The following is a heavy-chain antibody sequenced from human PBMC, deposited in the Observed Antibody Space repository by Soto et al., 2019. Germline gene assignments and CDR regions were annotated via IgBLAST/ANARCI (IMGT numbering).Heavy chain of an antibody. Sequence: QVQLVESGGGVVQPGRSLRLSCAASGFTFSSYGMHWVRQAPGKGLEWVAVISYDGSNKYYADSVKGRFTISRDNSKNTLYLQMNSLRAEDTAVYYCATDRPIDYWGQGTLVTVSS. D-gene: IGHD2-2*02. CDR1: GFTFSSYG. V-gene: IGHV3-30*03. J-gene: IGHJ4*02. CDR3: ATDRPIDY. CDR2: ISYDGSNK.